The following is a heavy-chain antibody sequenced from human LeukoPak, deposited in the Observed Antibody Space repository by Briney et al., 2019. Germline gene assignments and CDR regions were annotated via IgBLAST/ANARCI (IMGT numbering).Heavy chain of an antibody. D-gene: IGHD3-3*01. Sequence: GGSLRLSCAASGFTFSSYAMPWVRQAPGKGLEWVAVISYDGSNKYYADSVKGRFTISRDNSKNTLYLQMNSLRAEDTAVYYCARGSARLDDLDYWGQGTLVTVSS. J-gene: IGHJ4*02. CDR3: ARGSARLDDLDY. CDR2: ISYDGSNK. CDR1: GFTFSSYA. V-gene: IGHV3-30-3*01.